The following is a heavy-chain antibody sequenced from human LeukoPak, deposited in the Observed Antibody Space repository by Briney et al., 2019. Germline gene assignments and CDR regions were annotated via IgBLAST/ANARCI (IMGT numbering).Heavy chain of an antibody. V-gene: IGHV1-69*06. CDR3: ARAASRGGYWDDAFDI. CDR1: GGTFSSYA. J-gene: IGHJ3*02. Sequence: AASVKVSCKASGGTFSSYAISWVRQAPGQGLEWMGGIIPIFGTANYAQKFQGRVTITADKSTSTAYMELSSLRSEDTAVYYCARAASRGGYWDDAFDIWGQGTMVTVSS. D-gene: IGHD5-12*01. CDR2: IIPIFGTA.